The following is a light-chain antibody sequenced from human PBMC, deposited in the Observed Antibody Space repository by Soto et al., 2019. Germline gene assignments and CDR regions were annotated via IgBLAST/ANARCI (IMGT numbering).Light chain of an antibody. CDR2: GAS. CDR3: QQYNNWPSVT. J-gene: IGKJ5*01. Sequence: EIMMTQSPATLSVSPGERATLSCRASQSVRSNLAWYQQKPGQAPRLLIYGASTRATGIPARFSGSGCGTEFTLTISSLQSEDFAVYYCQQYNNWPSVTFGQGTRLEIK. V-gene: IGKV3-15*01. CDR1: QSVRSN.